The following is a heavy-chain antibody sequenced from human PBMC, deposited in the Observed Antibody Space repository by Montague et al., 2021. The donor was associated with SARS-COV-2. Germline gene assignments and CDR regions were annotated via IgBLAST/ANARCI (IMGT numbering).Heavy chain of an antibody. CDR1: GDSVSHDF. CDR3: VRDPAPSGSGTFYDY. D-gene: IGHD1-26*01. Sequence: SETLSLTCTVSGDSVSHDFWTWIRQPPGKGLEWIGYVYYSRSSSXNPSLRGRVSIAVDTSKNQFSLRLSTETAADTAIYYCVRDPAPSGSGTFYDYWGQGTLVAVSS. J-gene: IGHJ4*02. CDR2: VYYSRSS. V-gene: IGHV4-59*02.